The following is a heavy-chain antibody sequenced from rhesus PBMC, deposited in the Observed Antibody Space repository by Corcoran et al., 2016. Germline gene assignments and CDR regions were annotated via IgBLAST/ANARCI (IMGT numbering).Heavy chain of an antibody. CDR3: ARDRRWYYNIWTGENYFDY. V-gene: IGHV4S10*01. D-gene: IGHD3-3*01. Sequence: QVQLQESGPGLVKPSETLSLTCAVSGGSISDSYRWSWIRQPPGKGLEGIGYIYGSSTSTNYNPSRKSPVTISKATSKSQFSLKLSSVTAADTAVYYCARDRRWYYNIWTGENYFDYWGQGVLVTVSS. CDR1: GGSISDSYR. J-gene: IGHJ4*01. CDR2: IYGSSTST.